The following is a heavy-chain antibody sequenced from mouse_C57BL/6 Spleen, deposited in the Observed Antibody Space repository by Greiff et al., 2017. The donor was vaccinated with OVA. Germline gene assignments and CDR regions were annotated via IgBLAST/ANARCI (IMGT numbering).Heavy chain of an antibody. CDR2: IDPENGDT. D-gene: IGHD3-2*02. Sequence: ESGAELVRPGASVKLSCTASGFNIKDAYMHWVKQRPEQGLEWIGWIDPENGDTEYASKFQGKATITADTSSNTAYLQLSSLTSEDTAVDYCTTNEADAMDYWGQGTSVTVSS. J-gene: IGHJ4*01. CDR1: GFNIKDAY. V-gene: IGHV14-4*01. CDR3: TTNEADAMDY.